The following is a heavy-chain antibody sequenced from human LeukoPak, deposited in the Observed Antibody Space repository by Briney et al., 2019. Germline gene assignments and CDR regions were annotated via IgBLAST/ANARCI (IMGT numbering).Heavy chain of an antibody. D-gene: IGHD3-16*01. CDR3: ATTLGIGSSNYYYGMDV. Sequence: SETLSLTCTVSGGSISSYYWSWIRQHPGKGLEWIGYIYYSGSTYYNPSLKSRVTISVDTSKNQFSLKLSSVTAADTAVYYCATTLGIGSSNYYYGMDVWGQGTTVTVSS. J-gene: IGHJ6*02. CDR2: IYYSGST. V-gene: IGHV4-59*06. CDR1: GGSISSYY.